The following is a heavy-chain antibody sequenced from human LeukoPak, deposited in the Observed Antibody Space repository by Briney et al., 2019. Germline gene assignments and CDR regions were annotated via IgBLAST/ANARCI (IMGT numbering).Heavy chain of an antibody. J-gene: IGHJ3*02. V-gene: IGHV1-8*01. CDR3: ATSYGGNSVSAFDI. Sequence: GASVKVSCKASGYTFTSYDINWVRQATGQGLEWMGWMNPNSGNTGYAQKFQGRVTMTRNTSISTAYMELSSLRSEDTAVYYCATSYGGNSVSAFDIWGQGTMVTVSS. CDR2: MNPNSGNT. D-gene: IGHD4-23*01. CDR1: GYTFTSYD.